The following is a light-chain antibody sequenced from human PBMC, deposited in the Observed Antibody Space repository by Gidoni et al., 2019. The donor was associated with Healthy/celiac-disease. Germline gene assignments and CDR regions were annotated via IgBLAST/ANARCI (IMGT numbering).Light chain of an antibody. CDR2: GAS. Sequence: IVLTQSPGTLSLSPGESATLSCRASQSVSSSYLAWYQQKPGQAPRLLIYGASSRATGIPDRFSGSGSGTDFTLTISRLEPEDFAVYYCQQMGTFGQGTKVEIK. CDR1: QSVSSSY. CDR3: QQMGT. J-gene: IGKJ1*01. V-gene: IGKV3-20*01.